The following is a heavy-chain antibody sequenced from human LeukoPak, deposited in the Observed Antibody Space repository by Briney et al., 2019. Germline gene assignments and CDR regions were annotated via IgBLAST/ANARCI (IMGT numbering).Heavy chain of an antibody. D-gene: IGHD3-22*01. V-gene: IGHV4-34*01. CDR1: GGSFSGYY. CDR3: ARAQLSYYYDSSGYYPY. J-gene: IGHJ4*02. Sequence: SETLSLTCAVYGGSFSGYYWSWIRQPPGKGLEWIGEINHSGSTNYNPSLKSRVTISVDTSKNQFSLKPSSVTAADTAVYYCARAQLSYYYDSSGYYPYWGQGTLVTVSS. CDR2: INHSGST.